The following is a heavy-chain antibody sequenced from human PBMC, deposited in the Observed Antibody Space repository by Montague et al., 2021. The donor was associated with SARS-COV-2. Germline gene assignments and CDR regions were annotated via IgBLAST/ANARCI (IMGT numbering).Heavy chain of an antibody. CDR1: GGSINSFY. Sequence: SETLSLTCIVSGGSINSFYWSWIRQPPGKGLEWIGYIYHSGTTHYSPSLKSRVAISVDTSNNQFSLKLTSVTAADTAVYYCARGPTNNIGMVATRLDYWGQGTLVTVSS. J-gene: IGHJ4*02. D-gene: IGHD5-12*01. CDR2: IYHSGTT. V-gene: IGHV4-59*12. CDR3: ARGPTNNIGMVATRLDY.